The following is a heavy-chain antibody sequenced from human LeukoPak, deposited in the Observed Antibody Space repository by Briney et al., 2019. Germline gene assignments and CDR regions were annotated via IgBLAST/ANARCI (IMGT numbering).Heavy chain of an antibody. CDR3: SRGRVTAAGSQDF. CDR1: GFSFSSYA. CDR2: ISGSGGTT. V-gene: IGHV3-23*01. Sequence: GGSLRLSCEASGFSFSSYATSWVRQAPGKGLEWVSGISGSGGTTYYAGSVKGRFTISRDISKNTLYLQMSSLRVEDTAVYYCSRGRVTAAGSQDFWGQGTLVTVSS. D-gene: IGHD6-25*01. J-gene: IGHJ4*02.